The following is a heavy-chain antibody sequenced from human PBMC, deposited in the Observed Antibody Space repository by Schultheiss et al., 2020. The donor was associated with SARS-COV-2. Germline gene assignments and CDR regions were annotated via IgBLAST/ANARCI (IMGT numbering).Heavy chain of an antibody. J-gene: IGHJ4*02. D-gene: IGHD1-26*01. CDR2: ISGSGGST. V-gene: IGHV3-23*01. CDR3: AKEVRSVGDY. Sequence: GESLKISCAASGFTFSSYAMSWVRQAPGKGLEWVSAISGSGGSTYYADSVKGRFTISRDNSKNTLYLQMNSLRAEDTALYYCAKEVRSVGDYWGQGTLVTVSS. CDR1: GFTFSSYA.